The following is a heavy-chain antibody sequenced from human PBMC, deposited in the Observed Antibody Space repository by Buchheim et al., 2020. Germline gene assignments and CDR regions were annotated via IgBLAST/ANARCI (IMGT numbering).Heavy chain of an antibody. CDR2: INYSGST. D-gene: IGHD3-3*01. CDR1: DGSLSHYY. Sequence: QVQLQESGPGLVKPSETLSLTCTVSDGSLSHYYWNWVRQPPGKGLEWIGYINYSGSTSYNPSLKSRVTVSIDMSKNQFSLQLSSVTAVDTAMYYCARDLELGYWGQG. CDR3: ARDLELGY. V-gene: IGHV4-59*01. J-gene: IGHJ4*02.